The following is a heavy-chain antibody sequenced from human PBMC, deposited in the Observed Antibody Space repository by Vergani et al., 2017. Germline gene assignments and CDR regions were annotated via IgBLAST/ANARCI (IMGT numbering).Heavy chain of an antibody. J-gene: IGHJ4*02. CDR2: IYYSGST. D-gene: IGHD2-2*01. Sequence: QVQLQESGPGLVKPSETLSLTCTVSGGSISSYYWSWIRQPPGKGLEWNGYIYYSGSTNYNPSLKSRVTISVDTSKNQCSRKLSSVTAADTAVYYCSGAQPAAYDYWGQGTLVTVSS. V-gene: IGHV4-59*01. CDR1: GGSISSYY. CDR3: SGAQPAAYDY.